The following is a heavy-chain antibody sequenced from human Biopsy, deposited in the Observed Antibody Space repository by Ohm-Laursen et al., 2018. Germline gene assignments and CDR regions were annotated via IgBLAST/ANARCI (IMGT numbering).Heavy chain of an antibody. D-gene: IGHD6-19*01. CDR3: TRNTGWYGDLYYFDY. CDR1: GYSFTSYY. CDR2: INPSGSTT. Sequence: SVKVSCKASGYSFTSYYMHWVRQAPGQGLEWMGMINPSGSTTSYPQIFQGRVTMTRDTSKSTVYMELSSLRSADTAVYFCTRNTGWYGDLYYFDYWGQGTLVTVSS. J-gene: IGHJ4*02. V-gene: IGHV1-46*01.